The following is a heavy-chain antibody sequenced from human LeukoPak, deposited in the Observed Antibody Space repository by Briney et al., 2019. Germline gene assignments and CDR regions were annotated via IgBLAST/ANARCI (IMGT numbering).Heavy chain of an antibody. D-gene: IGHD3-22*01. CDR2: ISWNSGSI. Sequence: GGSLRLSCAASGFSFDDYAMHWVRQAPGKGLEWISGISWNSGSIGYADSVKGRFTISRDNSKNTLYLQMNSLRAEDTAVYYCAKDHSDSSGYYFPNWFDPWGQGTLVTVSS. V-gene: IGHV3-9*01. J-gene: IGHJ5*02. CDR3: AKDHSDSSGYYFPNWFDP. CDR1: GFSFDDYA.